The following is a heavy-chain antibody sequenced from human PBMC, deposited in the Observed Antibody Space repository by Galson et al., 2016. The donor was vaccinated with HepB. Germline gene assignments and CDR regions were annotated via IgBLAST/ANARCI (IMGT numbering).Heavy chain of an antibody. CDR2: IDAGNGNT. Sequence: SVKVSCKASGYTFTSYVMHWVRQAPGQRLEWMGWIDAGNGNTKYSQTFQGRVTITRDTSATTAYMELSSLKSEDTAVYYCARDPPRYCSGGSCNYYYDMDVWGQGTSVTVSS. V-gene: IGHV1-3*01. J-gene: IGHJ6*02. CDR3: ARDPPRYCSGGSCNYYYDMDV. D-gene: IGHD2-15*01. CDR1: GYTFTSYV.